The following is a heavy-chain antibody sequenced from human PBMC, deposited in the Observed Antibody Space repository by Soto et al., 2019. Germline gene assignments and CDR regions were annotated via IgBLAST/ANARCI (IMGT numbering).Heavy chain of an antibody. D-gene: IGHD3-10*01. CDR2: IYYSGST. Sequence: TLSLTRTVSCGTMSRGTYYGGRIRQHKRKGLKWIGSIYYSGSTYYNPSLKSRVTISVDTSKNQFSLKLSSVTAADTAVYYCAGQPTAVSYYDLGSYYYYYAMDVWGQGTTVT. V-gene: IGHV4-39*01. J-gene: IGHJ6*02. CDR1: CGTMSRGTYY. CDR3: AGQPTAVSYYDLGSYYYYYAMDV.